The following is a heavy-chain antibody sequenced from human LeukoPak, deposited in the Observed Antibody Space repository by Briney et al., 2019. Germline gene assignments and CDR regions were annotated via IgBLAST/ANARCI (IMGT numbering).Heavy chain of an antibody. D-gene: IGHD6-13*01. V-gene: IGHV3-30*18. CDR2: ISYDGGNK. J-gene: IGHJ4*02. CDR1: GFTFSSYG. Sequence: GRSLRLSCAASGFTFSSYGMHWVRQAPGKGLEWVAVISYDGGNKYYADSVKGRFTISRDNSKNTLYLQMNSLRAEDTAVYYCAKEDIAAAGTGLDYWGQGTLVTVSS. CDR3: AKEDIAAAGTGLDY.